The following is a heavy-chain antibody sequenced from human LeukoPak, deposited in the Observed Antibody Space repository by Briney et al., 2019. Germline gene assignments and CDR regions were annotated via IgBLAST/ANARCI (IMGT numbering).Heavy chain of an antibody. CDR2: IKQDGSEE. Sequence: PGGSLRLSCAASGFTFSSYWMSWVRQAPGKGLEWVANIKQDGSEEYYVDSVKGRFTISRDNAKNRLYLQMNGLIAEDTAIYYCARGDLLPGGFDPWGQGTLVTVSS. V-gene: IGHV3-7*01. D-gene: IGHD1-26*01. CDR1: GFTFSSYW. J-gene: IGHJ5*02. CDR3: ARGDLLPGGFDP.